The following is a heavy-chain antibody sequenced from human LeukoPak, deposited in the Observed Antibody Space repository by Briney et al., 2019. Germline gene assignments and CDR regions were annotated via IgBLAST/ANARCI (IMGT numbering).Heavy chain of an antibody. V-gene: IGHV1-8*03. Sequence: SVKVSCKASGYTFTSYDINWVRQATGHGLEWMGWMNPNSGNTGYAQKFQGRVTITRNTSISTAYMELSSLRSEDTVVYYCARGPHILTTVSETGDYWGQGTLVTVSS. CDR2: MNPNSGNT. CDR1: GYTFTSYD. CDR3: ARGPHILTTVSETGDY. J-gene: IGHJ4*02. D-gene: IGHD4-11*01.